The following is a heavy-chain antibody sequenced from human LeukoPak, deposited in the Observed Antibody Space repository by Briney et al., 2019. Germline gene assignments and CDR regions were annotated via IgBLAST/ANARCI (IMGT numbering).Heavy chain of an antibody. Sequence: SETLSLTCTVSAGSISSGSHYWTWIRQPAGKGLEWIGRIYISGSTNYNASLKSRVTISVDTSKNQFSLKLSSVTAADTAVYYCARERGSLTGYLSIDYWGHGALVTVSS. V-gene: IGHV4-61*02. D-gene: IGHD3-9*01. J-gene: IGHJ4*01. CDR1: AGSISSGSHY. CDR3: ARERGSLTGYLSIDY. CDR2: IYISGST.